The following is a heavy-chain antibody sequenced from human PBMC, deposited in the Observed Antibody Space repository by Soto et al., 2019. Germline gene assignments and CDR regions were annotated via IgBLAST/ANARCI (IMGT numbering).Heavy chain of an antibody. V-gene: IGHV1-69*02. CDR1: GGTFSSYT. CDR3: ASYYGSGSYYNEHYYYYMDV. CDR2: IIPILGIA. Sequence: QVQLVQSGAEVKKPGSSVKVSCKASGGTFSSYTISWVRQAPGQGLEWMGRIIPILGIANYEQKFQGRVTITADKSTSTAYMELSSLRSEDTAVYYCASYYGSGSYYNEHYYYYMDVWGKGTTVTVSS. J-gene: IGHJ6*03. D-gene: IGHD3-10*01.